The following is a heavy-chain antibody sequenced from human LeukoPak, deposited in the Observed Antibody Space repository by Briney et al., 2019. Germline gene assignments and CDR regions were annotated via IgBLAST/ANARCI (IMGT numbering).Heavy chain of an antibody. CDR2: ISYHGRNK. Sequence: GGSLRLSCAAAGFTFSNYAMHWVRQAPGRGLEWVAVISYHGRNKNYADSVKGRLTISRDNSKNTLFLQMDSLRGEDTAVYYCARADEASYHNFDYWGQGTLVTVSS. D-gene: IGHD1-26*01. V-gene: IGHV3-30*04. J-gene: IGHJ4*02. CDR3: ARADEASYHNFDY. CDR1: GFTFSNYA.